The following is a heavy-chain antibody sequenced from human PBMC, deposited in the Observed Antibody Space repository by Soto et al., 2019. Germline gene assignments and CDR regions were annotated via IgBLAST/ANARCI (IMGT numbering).Heavy chain of an antibody. D-gene: IGHD1-20*01. J-gene: IGHJ6*02. V-gene: IGHV1-69*13. Sequence: GASVKVSRKASGGTFSSYAVSWVRQAPGQGLEWMGGIIPIFGTPNYAQKFQGRVTITADESTSTAYMELSSLRSEDTAVYFCAREYNWNDVRYGMDVWGQGTTVTVS. CDR3: AREYNWNDVRYGMDV. CDR2: IIPIFGTP. CDR1: GGTFSSYA.